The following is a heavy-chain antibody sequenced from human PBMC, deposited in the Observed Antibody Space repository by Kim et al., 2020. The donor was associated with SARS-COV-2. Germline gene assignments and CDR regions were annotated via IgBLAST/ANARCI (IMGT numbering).Heavy chain of an antibody. CDR1: GYSFTSYW. D-gene: IGHD3-16*01. V-gene: IGHV5-10-1*01. CDR3: ARTGPGWGQNFGMDV. CDR2: IDPSDSYT. J-gene: IGHJ6*02. Sequence: GESLKISCKGSGYSFTSYWISWVRQMPGKGLEWMGRIDPSDSYTNYSPSFQGHVTISADKSISTAYLQWSSLKASDTAMYYCARTGPGWGQNFGMDVWGQGTTVTVSS.